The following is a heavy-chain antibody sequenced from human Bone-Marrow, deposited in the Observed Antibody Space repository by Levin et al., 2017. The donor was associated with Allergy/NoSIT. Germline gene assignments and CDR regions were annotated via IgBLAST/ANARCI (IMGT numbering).Heavy chain of an antibody. D-gene: IGHD3-3*01. J-gene: IGHJ6*02. CDR3: AKGLRANTVLPCERHKIFGVIAAIHYCSGLDV. CDR2: ISGGGETT. V-gene: IGHV3-23*01. Sequence: GESLKISCSASGLTFSVYAMNWVRRAPGKGLEWVSAISGGGETTYYTDSVKGRFTISRDNSKNILYLQINSLRAEDTAVYYCAKGLRANTVLPCERHKIFGVIAAIHYCSGLDVWGQGTPVAVSS. CDR1: GLTFSVYA.